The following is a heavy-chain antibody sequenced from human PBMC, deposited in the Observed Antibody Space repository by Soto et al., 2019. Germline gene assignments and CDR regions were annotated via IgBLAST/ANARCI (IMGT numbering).Heavy chain of an antibody. CDR2: IYYSGST. Sequence: SETLSLTCTVSGGSISSYYWSWIRQPPGKGLEWIGYIYYSGSTNYNPSLRSRVTISVDTSKNQFSLKLSSVTAADTAVYYCARLKAHSSSWYLRFNPWRQGTLGTVSS. J-gene: IGHJ5*02. V-gene: IGHV4-59*08. D-gene: IGHD6-13*01. CDR3: ARLKAHSSSWYLRFNP. CDR1: GGSISSYY.